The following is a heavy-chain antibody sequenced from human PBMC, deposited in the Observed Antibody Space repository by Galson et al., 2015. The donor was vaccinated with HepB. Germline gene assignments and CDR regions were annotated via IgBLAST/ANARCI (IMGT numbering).Heavy chain of an antibody. Sequence: QSGAEVKKPGESLRISCKGSGYSFTNYWIGWVRQMPGKGLEWMGKIDPSDSYAKYSPSFQGHVTISLDKSISTAYLQWSSLKASDTAMYYCAQWLDAFDYWGQGTLVTVSS. D-gene: IGHD6-19*01. J-gene: IGHJ4*02. CDR1: GYSFTNYW. CDR3: AQWLDAFDY. CDR2: IDPSDSYA. V-gene: IGHV5-10-1*01.